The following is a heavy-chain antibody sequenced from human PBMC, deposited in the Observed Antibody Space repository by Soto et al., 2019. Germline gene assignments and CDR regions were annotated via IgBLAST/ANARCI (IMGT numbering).Heavy chain of an antibody. CDR3: AGSITIFGVIIIRGDGMDV. Sequence: QVQLVQSGAEVKKPGSSVKVSCKASGGTFSSYAISWVRQAPGQGLEWMGGIIPIFGTANYAQKFQGRVMITAVERTSTAYMGLSSVRSEDMAVNYCAGSITIFGVIIIRGDGMDVWGQGTTVTVSS. V-gene: IGHV1-69*01. CDR1: GGTFSSYA. D-gene: IGHD3-3*01. CDR2: IIPIFGTA. J-gene: IGHJ6*02.